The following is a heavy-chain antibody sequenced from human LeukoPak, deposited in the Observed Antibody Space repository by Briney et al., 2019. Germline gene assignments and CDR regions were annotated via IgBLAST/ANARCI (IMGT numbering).Heavy chain of an antibody. D-gene: IGHD2-2*02. CDR1: GDSLVSSRYH. J-gene: IGHJ3*02. V-gene: IGHV4-39*01. CDR3: ARNTARPPDSFDI. CDR2: IYYDGSA. Sequence: SETLSLTCTVSGDSLVSSRYHWGWVRQPPGKAPEWIGSIYYDGSAYYNPSLRSRVIIFVDMSKNQFSLRLRSVTAADTAMYYCARNTARPPDSFDIWGQGTVVTVSS.